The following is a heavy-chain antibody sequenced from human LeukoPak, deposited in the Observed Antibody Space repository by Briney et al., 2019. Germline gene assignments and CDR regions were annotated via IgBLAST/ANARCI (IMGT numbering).Heavy chain of an antibody. J-gene: IGHJ4*02. CDR1: GGSFSGYY. D-gene: IGHD6-13*01. CDR2: IYHSGST. V-gene: IGHV4-34*01. Sequence: SETLSLTCAVYGGSFSGYYWSWIRQPPGKGLEWIGEIYHSGSTNYNPSLKSRVTISVDKSKNQFSLKLSSVTAADTAVYYCARDGGGIAAAGPDYWGQGTLVTVSS. CDR3: ARDGGGIAAAGPDY.